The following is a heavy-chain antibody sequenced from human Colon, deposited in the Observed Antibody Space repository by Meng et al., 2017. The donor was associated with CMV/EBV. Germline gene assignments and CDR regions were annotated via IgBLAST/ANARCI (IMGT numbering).Heavy chain of an antibody. CDR2: ISYSGST. J-gene: IGHJ4*02. CDR3: ARRLRFGGPFDY. D-gene: IGHD3-16*01. CDR1: GGSISSSSSY. Sequence: VSGGSISSSSSYWGWVRQPPGKGLEWIGSISYSGSTYYNPSLKSRLTISVDTSKNQFSLKLSSVTAADTAVYYCARRLRFGGPFDYWGQGTLVTVSS. V-gene: IGHV4-39*01.